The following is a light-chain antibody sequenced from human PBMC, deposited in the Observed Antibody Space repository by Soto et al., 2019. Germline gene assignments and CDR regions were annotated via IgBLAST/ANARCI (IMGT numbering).Light chain of an antibody. Sequence: QSALTQPASMCGSPGQSITISCTGTSGDVGFYDFVSWYQQHPGKVPRLIIYGVTKRPSGVSHRFSGSKSGNTASLTISGLQVEDEAAYSCASYTGSSTYLFGGGTKLTVL. V-gene: IGLV2-14*03. CDR2: GVT. CDR3: ASYTGSSTYL. CDR1: SGDVGFYDF. J-gene: IGLJ3*02.